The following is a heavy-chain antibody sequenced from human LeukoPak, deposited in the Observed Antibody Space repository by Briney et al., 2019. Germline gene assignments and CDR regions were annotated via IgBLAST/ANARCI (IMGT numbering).Heavy chain of an antibody. J-gene: IGHJ4*02. CDR3: ARGVPYPSWSGPHYSDD. D-gene: IGHD3-3*01. Sequence: GGSLRLSCAVSGFTFSTYSMNWVRQAPGKGLEWVAHIKQDGSQEYYVDSVRGRFTISRDNAKNSLNLQMNYLRSDDTAVYYCARGVPYPSWSGPHYSDDWGQGILVTVSS. CDR1: GFTFSTYS. V-gene: IGHV3-7*01. CDR2: IKQDGSQE.